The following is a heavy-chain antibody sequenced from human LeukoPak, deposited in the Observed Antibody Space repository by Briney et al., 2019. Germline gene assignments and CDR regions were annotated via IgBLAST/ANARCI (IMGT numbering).Heavy chain of an antibody. CDR2: INHSGST. Sequence: SETLSLTCAVYGGSFSGYYWSWIRQPPGKGLEWIGEINHSGSTNYNPSLKSRVTISVDTSKNQFSLKLSSVTAADTAVYYCARGGGGLYGGNFEIDYWGQGTLVTVSS. V-gene: IGHV4-34*01. D-gene: IGHD4-23*01. J-gene: IGHJ4*02. CDR1: GGSFSGYY. CDR3: ARGGGGLYGGNFEIDY.